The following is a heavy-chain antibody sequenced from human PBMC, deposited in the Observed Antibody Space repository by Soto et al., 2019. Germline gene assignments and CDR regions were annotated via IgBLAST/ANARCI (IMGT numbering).Heavy chain of an antibody. CDR2: IYSGRST. CDR3: ARDGGDYDDAYYGMDV. V-gene: IGHV3-53*01. J-gene: IGHJ6*02. D-gene: IGHD4-17*01. Sequence: EVQLVESGGGLIQPGGSLRLSCAASGFTVSSNYMSWVRQAPGKGLEWVSVIYSGRSTYYADSVKGRFTISRDNSKNTLYLQMNGLRAEDTAVYYCARDGGDYDDAYYGMDVWGQGTTVTVSS. CDR1: GFTVSSNY.